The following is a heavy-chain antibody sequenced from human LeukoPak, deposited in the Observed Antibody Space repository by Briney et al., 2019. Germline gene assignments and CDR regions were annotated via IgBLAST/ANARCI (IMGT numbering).Heavy chain of an antibody. J-gene: IGHJ4*02. CDR2: INPNSGGT. V-gene: IGHV1-2*02. Sequence: ASVKVSCKASGYTFTRYFMHWVRQAPGQGLEWMGWINPNSGGTNYAQKFQGRVTMTRDTSLSTAYMEVSRLRSDDTAVYYCARGDEYYYGSGSNYNTYFDYWGQGNLVTVSS. D-gene: IGHD3-10*01. CDR1: GYTFTRYF. CDR3: ARGDEYYYGSGSNYNTYFDY.